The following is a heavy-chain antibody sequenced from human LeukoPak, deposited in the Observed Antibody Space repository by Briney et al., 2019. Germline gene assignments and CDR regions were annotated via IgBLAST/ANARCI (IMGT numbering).Heavy chain of an antibody. J-gene: IGHJ4*02. CDR1: GFTFSSYA. CDR3: AKGYDFWSGYYLVPYYFDY. V-gene: IGHV3-23*01. CDR2: ISGSGGST. Sequence: QSGGSLRLSCAASGFTFSSYAMSWVRQAPGKGLEWVSAISGSGGSTYYADSVKGRFTISRDNSKNTLYLQMNSLRAEDTAVYYCAKGYDFWSGYYLVPYYFDYWGQGTLVTVSS. D-gene: IGHD3-3*01.